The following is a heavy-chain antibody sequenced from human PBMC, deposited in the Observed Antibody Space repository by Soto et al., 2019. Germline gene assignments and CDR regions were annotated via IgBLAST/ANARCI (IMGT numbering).Heavy chain of an antibody. CDR3: ARGVGAKGWLHRGYLDD. V-gene: IGHV3-21*01. J-gene: IGHJ4*02. Sequence: EVQLVESGGGLVKPGGSLRLSCAASGFTFSSYSMNWVRQAPGKGLEWVSSISSSSSYIYYADSVKGRFTISRDNAKNSLQLQMNSLRAEDTAGYYCARGVGAKGWLHRGYLDDWGQGTLVTVSS. CDR1: GFTFSSYS. CDR2: ISSSSSYI. D-gene: IGHD1-26*01.